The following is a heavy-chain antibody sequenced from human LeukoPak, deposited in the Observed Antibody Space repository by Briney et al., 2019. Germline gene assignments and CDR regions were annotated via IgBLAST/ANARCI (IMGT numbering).Heavy chain of an antibody. CDR2: IYSGGST. D-gene: IGHD2-21*02. J-gene: IGHJ3*02. CDR3: ARHSGVVTAMSAFDI. Sequence: PGGSLRLSYAASGFTVSSNYMSWVRQAPGKGLEWVSVIYSGGSTYYADSVKGRFTTSRDNSKNTLYLQMNSLRAEDTAVYYCARHSGVVTAMSAFDIWGQGTMVTVSS. CDR1: GFTVSSNY. V-gene: IGHV3-53*01.